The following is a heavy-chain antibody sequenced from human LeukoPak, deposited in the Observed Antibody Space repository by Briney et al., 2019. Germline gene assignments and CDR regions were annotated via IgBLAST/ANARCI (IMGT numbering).Heavy chain of an antibody. J-gene: IGHJ4*02. D-gene: IGHD3-16*01. CDR1: GGTFSSYA. CDR2: INPNSGGT. V-gene: IGHV1-69*01. Sequence: VASVKVSCKASGGTFSSYAISWVRQAPGQGLEWMGWINPNSGGTNYAQKFRDRLTISADESARTAYLELSSLTSDDTAVYYCAREPRVGESTSNFWGQGTLVTVSS. CDR3: AREPRVGESTSNF.